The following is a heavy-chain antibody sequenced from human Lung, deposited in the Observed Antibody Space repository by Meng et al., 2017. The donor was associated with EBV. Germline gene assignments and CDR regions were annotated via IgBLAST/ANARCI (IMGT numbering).Heavy chain of an antibody. D-gene: IGHD4-17*01. CDR1: GFTFSGSA. J-gene: IGHJ4*02. CDR2: IRTKLYNYAT. CDR3: VGGLTTMNQGLY. Sequence: EVQLEESVGALVQPGGSLKLSCAASGFTFSGSAIHWVRQASGKGLEWVARIRTKLYNYATVYNESLQGRFTISRDDSKNTAYLQMTGLKTEDTAVYYCVGGLTTMNQGLYWGPGTLVTVSS. V-gene: IGHV3-73*02.